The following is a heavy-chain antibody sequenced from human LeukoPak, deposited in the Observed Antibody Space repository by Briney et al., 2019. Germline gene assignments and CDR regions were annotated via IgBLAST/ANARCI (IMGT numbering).Heavy chain of an antibody. Sequence: GGSLRLSCAASGFTFDDYAMHWVRQAPGKGLEWVSGISWNSGSIGYADSVKGRFTISRDSAKNSLYLQMNSLRAEDTAVYYCARVRTTVTYYFDYWGQGTLVTVSS. CDR2: ISWNSGSI. CDR1: GFTFDDYA. J-gene: IGHJ4*02. D-gene: IGHD4-17*01. CDR3: ARVRTTVTYYFDY. V-gene: IGHV3-9*01.